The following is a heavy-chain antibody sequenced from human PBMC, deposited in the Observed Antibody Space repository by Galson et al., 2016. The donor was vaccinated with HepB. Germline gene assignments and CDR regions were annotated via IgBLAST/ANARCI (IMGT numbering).Heavy chain of an antibody. Sequence: SLRLSCAASGFTFSTYWMSWVRQAPGKGLEWVANINQDGGEKYYLDSVKGRFTISRDNAQNSLYLQMSSLRVEDTAVYYCARTSSRGLIIGGDYFDSWGQGTLVTVSS. CDR3: ARTSSRGLIIGGDYFDS. J-gene: IGHJ4*02. CDR1: GFTFSTYW. D-gene: IGHD3-10*01. CDR2: INQDGGEK. V-gene: IGHV3-7*01.